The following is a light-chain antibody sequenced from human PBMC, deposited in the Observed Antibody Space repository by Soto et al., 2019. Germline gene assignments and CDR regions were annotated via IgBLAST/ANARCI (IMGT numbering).Light chain of an antibody. CDR2: AAS. CDR3: MQSIELPRT. V-gene: IGKV2D-29*01. Sequence: DVVMTQSPLSLPVTLGQPASISCRSSQSLVYSDGNTYLNWFQQRPGQPPQLLIYAASNRFSGVPDRFSGSGSGTEFTLKISRVEAEDVGVYYCMQSIELPRTFGQGTKVDIK. J-gene: IGKJ1*01. CDR1: QSLVYSDGNTY.